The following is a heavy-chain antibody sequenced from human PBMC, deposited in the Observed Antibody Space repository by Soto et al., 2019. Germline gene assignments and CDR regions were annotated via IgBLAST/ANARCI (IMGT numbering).Heavy chain of an antibody. CDR3: ANLYYYDSSGYDAFDI. D-gene: IGHD3-22*01. V-gene: IGHV3-23*01. CDR2: ISGSGGST. Sequence: GGSLRLSCAASGFTFSSYAMSWVRQAPGKGLEWVSAISGSGGSTYYADSVKGRFTISRDNSKNTLYLQMNSLRAEDTAVYYCANLYYYDSSGYDAFDIWGQGTMVTFSS. J-gene: IGHJ3*02. CDR1: GFTFSSYA.